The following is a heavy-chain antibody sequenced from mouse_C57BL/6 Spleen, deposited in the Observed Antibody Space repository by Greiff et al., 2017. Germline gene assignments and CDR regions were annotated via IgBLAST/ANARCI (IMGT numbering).Heavy chain of an antibody. CDR1: GYTFTDYE. Sequence: QVQLQQSGAELVRPGASVTLSCKASGYTFTDYEMHWVKQTPVHGLEWIGAIDPETGGTAYNQKFKGKAILTADKSSSTAYMELRSLTSEDSAVYYCTRDLSYDGYLLYAMDYWGQGTSVTVSS. CDR3: TRDLSYDGYLLYAMDY. V-gene: IGHV1-15*01. CDR2: IDPETGGT. J-gene: IGHJ4*01. D-gene: IGHD2-3*01.